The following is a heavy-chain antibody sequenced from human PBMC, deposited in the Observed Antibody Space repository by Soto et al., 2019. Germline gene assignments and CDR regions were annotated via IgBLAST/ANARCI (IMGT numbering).Heavy chain of an antibody. V-gene: IGHV1-69*02. J-gene: IGHJ4*02. Sequence: QVQLVQSGAEVKKPGSSVKVSCKASGGTFSSYTISWVRQAPGQGLEWMGRIIPILGIANYAQKFQGRVTITADKSTSTAYXELXXLRSEDXAVXXCAXEYCSSTSCYRDYWGQGTLVTVSS. CDR1: GGTFSSYT. D-gene: IGHD2-2*02. CDR3: AXEYCSSTSCYRDY. CDR2: IIPILGIA.